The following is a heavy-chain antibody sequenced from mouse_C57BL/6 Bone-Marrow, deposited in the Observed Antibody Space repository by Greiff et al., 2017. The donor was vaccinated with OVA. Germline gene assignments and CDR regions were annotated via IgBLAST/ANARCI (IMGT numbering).Heavy chain of an antibody. V-gene: IGHV2-2*01. CDR2: IWSGGST. J-gene: IGHJ3*01. Sequence: VQLKESGPGLVQPSQSLSITCTVSGFSLTSYGVHWVRQSPGKGLEWLGVIWSGGSTDYNAAFISRLSISKDNSKSQVFFKMNSLQADDTAIYYCARKGGWLLSWFAYWGQGTLVTVSA. CDR3: ARKGGWLLSWFAY. CDR1: GFSLTSYG. D-gene: IGHD2-3*01.